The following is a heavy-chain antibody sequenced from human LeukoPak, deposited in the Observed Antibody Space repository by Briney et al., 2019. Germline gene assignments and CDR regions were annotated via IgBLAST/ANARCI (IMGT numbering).Heavy chain of an antibody. V-gene: IGHV1-8*01. J-gene: IGHJ5*02. CDR1: GYTFTSYD. Sequence: ALVKVSCKASGYTFTSYDINWVRQATGQGLEWMGWMNPNSGNTGYAQKFQGRVTMTRSTSISTAYMELSSLRSEDTAVYYCARAPTTVVTFNWFDPWGQGTLVTVSS. D-gene: IGHD4-23*01. CDR3: ARAPTTVVTFNWFDP. CDR2: MNPNSGNT.